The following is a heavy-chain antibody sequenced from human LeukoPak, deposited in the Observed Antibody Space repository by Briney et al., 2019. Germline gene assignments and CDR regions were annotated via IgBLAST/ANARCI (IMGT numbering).Heavy chain of an antibody. CDR1: GFTFSSYS. V-gene: IGHV3-48*01. CDR3: ARDRHRYSYDTGGYPPY. J-gene: IGHJ4*02. Sequence: GGSLRLSCAASGFTFSSYSMIWVRQAPGKGLEWVSYISSSSSTIYYADSVKGLFTISRDNAKNSLYLQMNSLRAEDTAVYYCARDRHRYSYDTGGYPPYWGQGTLVTVSS. D-gene: IGHD3-22*01. CDR2: ISSSSSTI.